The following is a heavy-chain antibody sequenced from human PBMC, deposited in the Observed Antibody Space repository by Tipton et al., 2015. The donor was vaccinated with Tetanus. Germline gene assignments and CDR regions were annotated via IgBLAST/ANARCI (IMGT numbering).Heavy chain of an antibody. D-gene: IGHD4-23*01. CDR2: IYYSGST. Sequence: TLSLTCTVSGGSLRGGDHYWSWIRQSPGQGLEWIGLIYYSGSTSYNPSLKSRVTISVDTSKNQLSLKLTSVTATDTAVYYCASMTPVDWYFDLWGRGTLVTVSS. J-gene: IGHJ2*01. V-gene: IGHV4-61*08. CDR1: GGSLRGGDHY. CDR3: ASMTPVDWYFDL.